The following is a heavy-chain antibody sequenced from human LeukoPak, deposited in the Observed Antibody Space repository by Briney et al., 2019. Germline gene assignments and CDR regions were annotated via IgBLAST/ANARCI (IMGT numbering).Heavy chain of an antibody. V-gene: IGHV4-4*07. CDR3: ARGASGSYFAFDI. D-gene: IGHD1-26*01. J-gene: IGHJ3*02. CDR2: FYSSGNN. Sequence: SETLSLTCLVSGGSMSSYFWSWIRQPAGKGLEWIGRFYSSGNNNYNPSLKSRVTISVDTSKNQFSLKLSSVTAADTAVYYCARGASGSYFAFDIWGQGTMVTVSS. CDR1: GGSMSSYF.